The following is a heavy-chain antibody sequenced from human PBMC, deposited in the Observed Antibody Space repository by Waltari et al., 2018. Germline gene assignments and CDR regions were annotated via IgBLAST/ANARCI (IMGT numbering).Heavy chain of an antibody. Sequence: QVQLQQWGAGLLKPSETLSLTCAVYGGSFSDYYWTWTRQPPGKGLGWLGEINRGGSTNYNASLKGRVTISVDSSKTQFSLRLTSVAAADTAVYYCARGACSDTSCYANYYYMDVWGKGTAVTVSS. CDR3: ARGACSDTSCYANYYYMDV. D-gene: IGHD2-2*01. CDR2: INRGGST. CDR1: GGSFSDYY. J-gene: IGHJ6*03. V-gene: IGHV4-34*01.